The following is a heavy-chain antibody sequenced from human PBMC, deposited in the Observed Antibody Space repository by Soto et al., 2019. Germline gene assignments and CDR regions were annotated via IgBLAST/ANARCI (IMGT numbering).Heavy chain of an antibody. CDR1: GFTFSDYG. CDR3: ARDSVRFLEHFSKDYFDY. J-gene: IGHJ4*02. CDR2: LWYDGSGE. D-gene: IGHD3-3*01. Sequence: HPGGSLRLSCAGSGFTFSDYGMHWVRQAPGKGLEWVAVLWYDGSGEYYTDSVRGRFTISRVNSKNTLYLQMNNLRDEDTGVYYCARDSVRFLEHFSKDYFDYWGQGTRVTVSS. V-gene: IGHV3-33*08.